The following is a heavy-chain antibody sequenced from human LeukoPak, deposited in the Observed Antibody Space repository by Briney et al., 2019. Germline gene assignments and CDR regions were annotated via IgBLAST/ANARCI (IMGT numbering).Heavy chain of an antibody. CDR2: ISNDGGDK. J-gene: IGHJ6*02. CDR1: GFTFSTYA. D-gene: IGHD3-9*01. Sequence: GGSLRLSCAASGFTFSTYAMHWVRQAPGKGLEWVAVISNDGGDKYYADSVRGRFTISRDNSKYTLSLQMNSLRTEDTAVYYCARDSAVTIFFSPLMDVWGQGTTVTVSS. V-gene: IGHV3-30-3*01. CDR3: ARDSAVTIFFSPLMDV.